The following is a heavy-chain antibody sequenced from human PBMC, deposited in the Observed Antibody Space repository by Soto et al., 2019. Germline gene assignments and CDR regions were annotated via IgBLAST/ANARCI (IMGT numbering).Heavy chain of an antibody. CDR3: ARFPGTSCGGHCYSAFDI. J-gene: IGHJ3*02. CDR2: ISSSSSHI. D-gene: IGHD2-21*02. Sequence: EVQLVESGGGLVEPGGSLRLSCAVSGFTFSSNTMSWVRQAPGKGLEWVSSISSSSSHIYYADSVKGRFTISRDNAKNSLYLQMSSLGAEDTAVYYCARFPGTSCGGHCYSAFDIWGQGTMVTVSS. V-gene: IGHV3-21*02. CDR1: GFTFSSNT.